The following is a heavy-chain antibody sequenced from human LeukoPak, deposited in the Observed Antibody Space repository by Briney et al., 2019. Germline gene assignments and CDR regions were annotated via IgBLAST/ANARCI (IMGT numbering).Heavy chain of an antibody. D-gene: IGHD2-15*01. CDR1: GLTFSRDW. Sequence: GGSLRLSCEASGLTFSRDWMHWVRQAPGKGLVWVSRINNDGSTTNYADSVKGRFTISRDNAKNTLYLQMNSLRAEDTAVYCCTRVYGPRMNEYFQLWGQGTLVTVSS. CDR2: INNDGSTT. J-gene: IGHJ1*01. CDR3: TRVYGPRMNEYFQL. V-gene: IGHV3-74*01.